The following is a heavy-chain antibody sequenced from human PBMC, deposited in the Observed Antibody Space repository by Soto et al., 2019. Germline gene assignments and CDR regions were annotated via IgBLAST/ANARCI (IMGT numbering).Heavy chain of an antibody. V-gene: IGHV1-18*01. D-gene: IGHD2-2*01. Sequence: QVQLVQSGAEVKKPGASVKVSCKASGYTFTSYGISWVRQAPGQGLEWMGWISAYNGNTNYAQKLQGRVTMTTDTXXSXAXXELRSLRSDDTAVYYCARGPRYCSSTSCSLNWFDPWGQGTLVTVSS. CDR1: GYTFTSYG. CDR2: ISAYNGNT. J-gene: IGHJ5*02. CDR3: ARGPRYCSSTSCSLNWFDP.